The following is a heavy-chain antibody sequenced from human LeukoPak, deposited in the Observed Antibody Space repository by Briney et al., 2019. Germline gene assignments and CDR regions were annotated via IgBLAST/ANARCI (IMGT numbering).Heavy chain of an antibody. Sequence: PGGSLRLSCAASGFTFSNYWMHWVRQAPGKGLVWVSRINSDESTTTYADSAKGRFTISRDNAKNSLYLQMNSLRAEDTAIYYCTRVGYIDEGIDYWGQGTLVTVSS. V-gene: IGHV3-74*01. D-gene: IGHD5-24*01. CDR3: TRVGYIDEGIDY. J-gene: IGHJ4*02. CDR2: INSDESTT. CDR1: GFTFSNYW.